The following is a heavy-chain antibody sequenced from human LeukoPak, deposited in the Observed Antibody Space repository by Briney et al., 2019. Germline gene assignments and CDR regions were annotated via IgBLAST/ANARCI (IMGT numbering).Heavy chain of an antibody. CDR3: ARHGDDSGSYYFDY. V-gene: IGHV4-39*01. CDR1: GGSISSSSYY. J-gene: IGHJ4*02. Sequence: SETLSLTCTVSGGSISSSSYYWGWIRQPPGKGLEWIGSIYYSGSTYYNPSLKSRVTISVDTSKNQFSLKLSSVTAADTAVYYCARHGDDSGSYYFDYWGQGTLATVSS. CDR2: IYYSGST. D-gene: IGHD1-26*01.